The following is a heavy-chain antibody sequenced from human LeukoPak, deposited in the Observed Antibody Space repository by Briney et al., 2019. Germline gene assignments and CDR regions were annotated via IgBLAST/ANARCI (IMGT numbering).Heavy chain of an antibody. D-gene: IGHD6-13*01. V-gene: IGHV1-2*02. J-gene: IGHJ4*02. CDR2: INPNSGGT. CDR3: ARKGPNSSNWHYFDY. CDR1: GYTFAGYY. Sequence: GASVKVSCKASGYTFAGYYMDWVRQAPGQGLEWMGWINPNSGGTNYAQKFQGRVTMTRDTSITTAYMELSSLTSDDTAVYYCARKGPNSSNWHYFDYWGQGTLVTVSS.